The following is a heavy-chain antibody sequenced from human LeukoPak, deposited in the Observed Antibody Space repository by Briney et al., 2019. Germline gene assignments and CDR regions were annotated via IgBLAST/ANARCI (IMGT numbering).Heavy chain of an antibody. V-gene: IGHV3-49*04. CDR1: GFTFGDYA. J-gene: IGHJ5*02. CDR3: TRGYSSSWYVGGWFDP. CDR2: IRSKAYGGTT. Sequence: GGTLRLSCTASGFTFGDYAMSWVRQAPGKGLEWVGFIRSKAYGGTTEYAASVKGRFTISRDDSKSIAYLQVNSLKTEDTAVYYCTRGYSSSWYVGGWFDPWGQGTLVTVSS. D-gene: IGHD6-13*01.